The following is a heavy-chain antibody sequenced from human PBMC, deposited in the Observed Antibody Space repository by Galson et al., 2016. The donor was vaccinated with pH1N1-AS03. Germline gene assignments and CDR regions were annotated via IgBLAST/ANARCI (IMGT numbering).Heavy chain of an antibody. V-gene: IGHV1-69*13. CDR1: GGIFSNYA. Sequence: SVKVSCKASGGIFSNYAISWVRQAPGQGLEWMGGIIPMLGTANYAQKFQGRVTITADESTRTACMELSSLTSEDPAVYYCSREVPSGPREVQGLQNYGMDVWGQGTTVTVSS. J-gene: IGHJ6*02. CDR3: SREVPSGPREVQGLQNYGMDV. CDR2: IIPMLGTA.